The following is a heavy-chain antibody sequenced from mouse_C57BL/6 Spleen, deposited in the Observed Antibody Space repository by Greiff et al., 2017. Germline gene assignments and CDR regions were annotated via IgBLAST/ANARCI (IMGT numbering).Heavy chain of an antibody. CDR3: ARQGDYDGAWFAY. CDR1: GYTFTSYW. D-gene: IGHD2-4*01. V-gene: IGHV1-69*01. J-gene: IGHJ3*01. Sequence: VQLQQPGAELVMPGASVKLSCKASGYTFTSYWMHWVKQRPGQGLEWIGEIDPSDSYTNYNQKFKGKSTLTVDKSSSTAYMQLSSLTSEDSAVYYCARQGDYDGAWFAYWGQGTLVTVSA. CDR2: IDPSDSYT.